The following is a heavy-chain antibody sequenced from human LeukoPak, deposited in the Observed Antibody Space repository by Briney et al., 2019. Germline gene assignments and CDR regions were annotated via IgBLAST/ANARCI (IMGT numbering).Heavy chain of an antibody. CDR2: INSDGSWT. D-gene: IGHD2-2*01. CDR1: GNYW. J-gene: IGHJ4*02. CDR3: VSSYETY. V-gene: IGHV3-74*01. Sequence: GSLRLSCAASGNYWMHWVRQAPGQGLVWVSHINSDGSWTSYADSVKGRFTISKDNAKNTVYLQMNNLRAEDTAVYYCVSSYETYWGRGTLVTVSS.